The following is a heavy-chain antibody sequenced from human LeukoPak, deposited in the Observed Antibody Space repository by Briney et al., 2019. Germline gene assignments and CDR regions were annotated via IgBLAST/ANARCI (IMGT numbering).Heavy chain of an antibody. D-gene: IGHD1-26*01. CDR2: IKQDGSEK. CDR1: GFTFSTYW. CDR3: AKDPRIVGATYDY. Sequence: GGSLRLSCTASGFTFSTYWMSWVRQAPGKGLEWVANIKQDGSEKYYVDSVKGRFTISRDNAKNLLNLQMNSLRAEDTAVYYCAKDPRIVGATYDYWGQGTLLTVSS. J-gene: IGHJ4*02. V-gene: IGHV3-7*03.